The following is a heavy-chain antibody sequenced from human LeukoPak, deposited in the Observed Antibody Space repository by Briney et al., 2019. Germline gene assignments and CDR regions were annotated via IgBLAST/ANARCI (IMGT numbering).Heavy chain of an antibody. CDR2: IKQDGSEK. D-gene: IGHD3-10*01. Sequence: GGSLRLSCAASGFTFSNYWMSWVRQAPEKGLEWVANIKQDGSEKYYVDSVKGRFTISRGNAKNSLYLQMNSLRVEDTAMYYCARAYYYESGSYWFDYWGQGTLVTVSS. CDR1: GFTFSNYW. V-gene: IGHV3-7*03. CDR3: ARAYYYESGSYWFDY. J-gene: IGHJ4*02.